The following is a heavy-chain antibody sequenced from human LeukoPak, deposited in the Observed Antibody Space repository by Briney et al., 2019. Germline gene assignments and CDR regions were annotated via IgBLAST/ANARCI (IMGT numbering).Heavy chain of an antibody. V-gene: IGHV3-66*01. D-gene: IGHD3-22*01. CDR3: ASPPNYYDSSGTYDY. CDR1: GFTVSSNY. Sequence: GGSLRLSCAASGFTVSSNYMSWVRQAPGKGLEWVSVIYSGGSTYYADSVKGRFTISRDNSKNTLYLQMNSLRAEDTAVYYCASPPNYYDSSGTYDYWDQGTLVTVSS. J-gene: IGHJ4*02. CDR2: IYSGGST.